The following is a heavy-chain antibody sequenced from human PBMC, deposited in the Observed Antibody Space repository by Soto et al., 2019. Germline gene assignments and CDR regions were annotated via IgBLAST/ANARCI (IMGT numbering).Heavy chain of an antibody. CDR3: AKSSGRYNVGEGMDV. D-gene: IGHD6-19*01. CDR2: ISGSGGST. J-gene: IGHJ6*02. CDR1: GFTFSSYA. V-gene: IGHV3-23*01. Sequence: GGSLRLSCAASGFTFSSYAMSWVRQAPGKGLEWVSAISGSGGSTYYADSAKGRFTISRDNSKNTLYLQMNSLRAEDTAVYYCAKSSGRYNVGEGMDVWGQGTTVTVSS.